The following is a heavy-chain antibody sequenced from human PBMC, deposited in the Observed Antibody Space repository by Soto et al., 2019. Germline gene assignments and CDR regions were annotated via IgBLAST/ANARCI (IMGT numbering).Heavy chain of an antibody. CDR2: IYYSGST. J-gene: IGHJ5*02. V-gene: IGHV4-59*01. CDR1: GGSISSYY. Sequence: PSETLSLTCTVSGGSISSYYWSWIRQPPGKGLEWIGYIYYSGSTNYNPSLKGRVTISVDTSKNQFSLKLSSVTAADTAVYYCASSDYDILTGPNYWFDPWGQGTLVTSPQ. CDR3: ASSDYDILTGPNYWFDP. D-gene: IGHD3-9*01.